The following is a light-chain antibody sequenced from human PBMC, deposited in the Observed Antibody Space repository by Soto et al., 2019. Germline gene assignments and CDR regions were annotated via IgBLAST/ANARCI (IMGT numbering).Light chain of an antibody. Sequence: DIPMTQSPATLSASVGDRVTITCRASQNIDTYLAWYQQKPGKAPKPLIYKASSLDSGVPSRFSGSGSGTEFTLTISSLQPDDVATYYCQQYDNSFFTFGPGTTVDLK. CDR2: KAS. CDR3: QQYDNSFFT. V-gene: IGKV1-5*03. J-gene: IGKJ3*01. CDR1: QNIDTY.